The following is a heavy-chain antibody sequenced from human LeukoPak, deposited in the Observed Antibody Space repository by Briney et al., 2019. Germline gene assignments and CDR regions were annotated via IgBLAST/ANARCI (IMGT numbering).Heavy chain of an antibody. CDR1: GSISGYY. CDR2: IYTSGST. D-gene: IGHD2-2*01. CDR3: ARQKCTSTSCLTKNAFDI. Sequence: SETLSLTCTVSGSISGYYWSWIRQPPGKGLEWVGYIYTSGSTNYNPSLESRVTISVDTSKNQFSLDLSSVTAADTAVYYCARQKCTSTSCLTKNAFDIWGQGTMVTVSS. J-gene: IGHJ3*02. V-gene: IGHV4-4*09.